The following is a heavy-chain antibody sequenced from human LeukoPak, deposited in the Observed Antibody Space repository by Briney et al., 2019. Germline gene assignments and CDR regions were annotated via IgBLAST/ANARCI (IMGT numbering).Heavy chain of an antibody. CDR2: ISSSSSTI. V-gene: IGHV3-48*01. CDR3: ARDPSSWYYYYMDV. J-gene: IGHJ6*03. D-gene: IGHD6-13*01. Sequence: GGSLRLSCAASGFTFSSYEMNWVRQAPGKGLEWVSYISSSSSTIYYADSVKGRFTISRDNAKNSLYLQMNSLRAEDTAVYYCARDPSSWYYYYMDVWGKGTTVTVSS. CDR1: GFTFSSYE.